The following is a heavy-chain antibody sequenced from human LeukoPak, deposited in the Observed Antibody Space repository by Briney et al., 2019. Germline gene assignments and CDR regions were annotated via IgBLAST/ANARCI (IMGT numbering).Heavy chain of an antibody. Sequence: GGSLRLSCAASGFIFSSYAMSWVRQAPGKGLEWVSVISGSGGSTYYADSVKGRFTISRDNSKNTLYLQMNSLRAEDTAIYYCAREIGGVGATYSVAGYWGQGTLVTVSS. CDR3: AREIGGVGATYSVAGY. CDR1: GFIFSSYA. J-gene: IGHJ4*02. D-gene: IGHD1-26*01. CDR2: ISGSGGST. V-gene: IGHV3-23*01.